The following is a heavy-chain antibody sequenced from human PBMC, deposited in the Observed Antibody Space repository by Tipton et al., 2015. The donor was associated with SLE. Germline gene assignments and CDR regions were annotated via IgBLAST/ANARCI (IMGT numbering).Heavy chain of an antibody. J-gene: IGHJ1*01. V-gene: IGHV3-33*06. CDR3: AKDEPSGGFRYFQH. D-gene: IGHD6-19*01. CDR1: GFSFSNYG. Sequence: SGFSFSNYGMHWVRQAPGKGLEWVAVTWYDGSYTYYADSVKGRFTISRDNSKNTLFLQMNSLRAEDTAVYYCAKDEPSGGFRYFQHWGQGTLVTVSS. CDR2: TWYDGSYT.